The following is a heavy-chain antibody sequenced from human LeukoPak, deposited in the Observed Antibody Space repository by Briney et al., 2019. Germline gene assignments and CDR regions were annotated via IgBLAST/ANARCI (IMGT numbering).Heavy chain of an antibody. Sequence: SVKVSCKASGSTFSSYAISWVRQAPGQGLEWMGRIIPILGIANYAQKFQGRVTITADKSTSAAYMELSSLRSEDTAVYYCARDQRGYSGYGREDYGMDVWGQGTTVTVSS. CDR2: IIPILGIA. V-gene: IGHV1-69*04. CDR1: GSTFSSYA. D-gene: IGHD5-12*01. J-gene: IGHJ6*02. CDR3: ARDQRGYSGYGREDYGMDV.